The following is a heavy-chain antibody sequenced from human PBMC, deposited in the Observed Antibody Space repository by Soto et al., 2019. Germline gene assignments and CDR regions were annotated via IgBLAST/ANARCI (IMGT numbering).Heavy chain of an antibody. J-gene: IGHJ4*02. D-gene: IGHD2-8*02. CDR2: VTHDGTLY. Sequence: QVQLVESGGGLVQPGRSLRLSCVASGFTFSSCAMHWVRQVPGKGLEWLAVVTHDGTLYPYADSVKGRFGISRDNSRKTLYLQMNGLRPEDTAVYYCVKDRSDTWSFDYWGQGTLVTVSS. CDR1: GFTFSSCA. CDR3: VKDRSDTWSFDY. V-gene: IGHV3-30*18.